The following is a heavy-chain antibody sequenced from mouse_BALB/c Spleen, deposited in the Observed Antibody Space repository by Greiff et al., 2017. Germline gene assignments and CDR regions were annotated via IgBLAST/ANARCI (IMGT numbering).Heavy chain of an antibody. D-gene: IGHD3-1*01. V-gene: IGHV5-17*02. CDR1: GFTFSSFG. Sequence: EVKVVESGGGLVQPGGSRKLSCAASGFTFSSFGMHWVRQAPEKGLEWVAYISSGSSTIYYADTVKGRYTISRDNPKNTLFLLMTSLRSEDTAMYYCARTDVRGYGYAMDYWGQGTSVTVSS. J-gene: IGHJ4*01. CDR3: ARTDVRGYGYAMDY. CDR2: ISSGSSTI.